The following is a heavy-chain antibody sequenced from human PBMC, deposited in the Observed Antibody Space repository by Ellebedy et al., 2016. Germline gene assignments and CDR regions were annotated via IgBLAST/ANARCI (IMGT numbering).Heavy chain of an antibody. V-gene: IGHV3-7*02. Sequence: GGSLRLXXAASGFTFSSYWMSWVRQAPGKGLEWVANIKQDGSEKYYVDSVKGRFTISRDNAKNSLYLQMNSLRAEDTAVYYCARFMDSASSGWYYDAFDIWGQGTMVTVSS. CDR1: GFTFSSYW. D-gene: IGHD6-19*01. CDR2: IKQDGSEK. CDR3: ARFMDSASSGWYYDAFDI. J-gene: IGHJ3*02.